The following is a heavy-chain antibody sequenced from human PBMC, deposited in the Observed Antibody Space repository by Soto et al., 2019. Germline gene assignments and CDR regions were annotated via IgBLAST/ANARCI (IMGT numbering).Heavy chain of an antibody. CDR3: AKGLYGDPTSLSDY. CDR2: ISGSGGST. J-gene: IGHJ4*02. D-gene: IGHD4-17*01. CDR1: GFTFSSYA. Sequence: GGSLRLSCAASGFTFSSYAMSWVRQAPEKGLEWVSAISGSGGSTYYADSVKGRFTISRDNSKNTLYLQMNSLRAEDTAVYYCAKGLYGDPTSLSDYWGQGTLVTVSS. V-gene: IGHV3-23*01.